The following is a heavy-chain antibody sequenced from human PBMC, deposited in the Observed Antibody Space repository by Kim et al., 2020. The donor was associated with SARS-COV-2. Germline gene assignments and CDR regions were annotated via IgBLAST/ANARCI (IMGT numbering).Heavy chain of an antibody. CDR3: ARDPSKQQLVGGWWFDP. J-gene: IGHJ5*02. Sequence: SETLSLTCAVSGGSISSSNWWSWVRQPPGKGLEWIGEIYHSGSTNYNPSLKSRVTISVDKSKNQFSLKLSSVTAADTAVYYCARDPSKQQLVGGWWFDPWGQGTLVTVSS. CDR2: IYHSGST. D-gene: IGHD6-13*01. V-gene: IGHV4-4*02. CDR1: GGSISSSNW.